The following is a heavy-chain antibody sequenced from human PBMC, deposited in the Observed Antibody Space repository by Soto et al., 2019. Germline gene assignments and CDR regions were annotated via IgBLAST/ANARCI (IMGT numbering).Heavy chain of an antibody. J-gene: IGHJ6*02. CDR3: TAQTVTTPDSYCGADV. V-gene: IGHV1-58*01. CDR1: GFTSSRSG. Sequence: SVKVSCKSFGFTSSRSGVQWVRQARGQRLEWIGWVVVGSGYTNSAQNFQERVTFTTDMPTTTVYMELSSLRSDDTGVYYCTAQTVTTPDSYCGADVWGQGTTVTVSS. CDR2: VVVGSGYT. D-gene: IGHD4-17*01.